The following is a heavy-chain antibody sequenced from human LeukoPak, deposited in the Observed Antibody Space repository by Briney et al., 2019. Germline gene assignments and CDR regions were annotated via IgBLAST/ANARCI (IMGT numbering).Heavy chain of an antibody. V-gene: IGHV4-39*01. CDR1: GGSISSGSYY. Sequence: PSETLSLTCTVSGGSISSGSYYWGWIRQPPGKGLEWIGSIYYSGSTYYNPSLKSRDTISVDTSKNQFSLKLSSVTAADTAVYYCARSYSSSWYSFDYWGQGTLVTVSS. J-gene: IGHJ4*02. D-gene: IGHD6-13*01. CDR2: IYYSGST. CDR3: ARSYSSSWYSFDY.